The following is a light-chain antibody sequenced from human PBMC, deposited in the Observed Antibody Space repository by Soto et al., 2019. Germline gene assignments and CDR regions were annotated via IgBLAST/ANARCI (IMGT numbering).Light chain of an antibody. Sequence: QSVLTQPASVSGSPGQSITISCTGTSSDVGGYNYVSWYQQHPGKAPKLMLYEVNNRPSGVSNRFSGSKSGNTASLTISGLQAEDEADYYCNSYTSSTTYVFGTGTKLTVL. CDR1: SSDVGGYNY. CDR3: NSYTSSTTYV. CDR2: EVN. J-gene: IGLJ1*01. V-gene: IGLV2-14*01.